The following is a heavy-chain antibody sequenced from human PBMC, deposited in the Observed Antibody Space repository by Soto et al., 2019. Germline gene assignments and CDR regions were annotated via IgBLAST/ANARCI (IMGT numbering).Heavy chain of an antibody. D-gene: IGHD1-26*01. CDR3: ARREIQGPIDY. V-gene: IGHV4-28*01. CDR2: IYYSGTT. Sequence: SETLSLTCAVSGYSISSSNWWGWIRQPQEKGLEWIGYIYYSGTTYYNPSLKSRVTMSVDTSKNQFSLKLTSVTAVDTAVYYCARREIQGPIDYWGQGTLVTVSS. J-gene: IGHJ4*02. CDR1: GYSISSSNW.